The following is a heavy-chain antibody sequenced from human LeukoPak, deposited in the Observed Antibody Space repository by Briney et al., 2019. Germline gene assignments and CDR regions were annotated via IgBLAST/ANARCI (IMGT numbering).Heavy chain of an antibody. CDR2: ISSSSSTI. CDR3: ARDGWVFAVAGNDAFDI. Sequence: GGSLRPSCAASGFTFSSYSMTWVRQAPGKGLEWVSYISSSSSTIYYADSVKGRFTISRDDDKNPLSLQMDSLRAEDTAVYYCARDGWVFAVAGNDAFDIWGQGTMVTVSS. D-gene: IGHD6-19*01. V-gene: IGHV3-48*01. J-gene: IGHJ3*02. CDR1: GFTFSSYS.